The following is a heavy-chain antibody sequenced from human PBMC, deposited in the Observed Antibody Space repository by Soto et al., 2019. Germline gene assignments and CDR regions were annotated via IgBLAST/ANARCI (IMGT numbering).Heavy chain of an antibody. V-gene: IGHV4-59*01. Sequence: SETLSLTCTVPGGYISSYYWSWIRQPPGKGLEWIGYIYYSGSTNYNPSLKSRVTISVDMSKNQFSLKLSSVTAADTAVYYCARSRGSSSWPDPYYYYYYGMDVWGQGTTVTVSS. CDR2: IYYSGST. D-gene: IGHD6-13*01. J-gene: IGHJ6*02. CDR1: GGYISSYY. CDR3: ARSRGSSSWPDPYYYYYYGMDV.